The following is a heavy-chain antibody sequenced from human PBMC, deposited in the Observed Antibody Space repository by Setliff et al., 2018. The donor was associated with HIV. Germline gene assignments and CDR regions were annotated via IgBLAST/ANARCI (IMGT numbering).Heavy chain of an antibody. CDR1: SGSISSDY. V-gene: IGHV4-4*07. Sequence: PSETLSLTCTVSSGSISSDYWSWIRQPAGKGLEWIGRYYPSGGTNYNPSLKSRVTLSVDTSKNHFSLNLTSVTAADTAVYYCARAPFRGGSFGWFDPWGQGTLVTVSS. J-gene: IGHJ5*02. D-gene: IGHD2-15*01. CDR3: ARAPFRGGSFGWFDP. CDR2: YYPSGGT.